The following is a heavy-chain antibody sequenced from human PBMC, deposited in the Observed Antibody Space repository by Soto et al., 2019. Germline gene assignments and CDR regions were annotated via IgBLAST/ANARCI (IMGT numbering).Heavy chain of an antibody. J-gene: IGHJ5*02. CDR3: ARDMRAARPGVYNWFDP. CDR1: GGTFSSYA. V-gene: IGHV1-69*13. D-gene: IGHD6-6*01. Sequence: ASVKVSCKASGGTFSSYAISWVRQAPGQGLEWMGGIIPIFGTANYAQKFQGRVTITADESTSTAYMELSSLRSEDTAVYYCARDMRAARPGVYNWFDPWGRGXLVTVYS. CDR2: IIPIFGTA.